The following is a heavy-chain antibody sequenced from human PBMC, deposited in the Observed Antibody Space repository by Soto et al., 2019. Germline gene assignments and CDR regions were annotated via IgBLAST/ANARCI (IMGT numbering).Heavy chain of an antibody. Sequence: PGGSLRLCCAASGFTFSDYDSSRILQAPGKGLEWVSYISSSSSYTNYADSVKGRFTISRDNAKNSLYLQMNSLRAEDTAVYYCARGGGSGYYTIDYWGQGTLVTVSS. CDR1: GFTFSDYD. J-gene: IGHJ4*02. CDR3: ARGGGSGYYTIDY. D-gene: IGHD3-22*01. CDR2: ISSSSSYT. V-gene: IGHV3-11*05.